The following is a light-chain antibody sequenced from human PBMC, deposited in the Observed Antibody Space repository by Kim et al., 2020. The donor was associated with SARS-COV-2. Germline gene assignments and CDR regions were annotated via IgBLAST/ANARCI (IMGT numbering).Light chain of an antibody. J-gene: IGLJ1*01. Sequence: SPGQTASINCSGDKLGDTYACWFQQRPGQSPVLVIYQDSKRPSGIPERFSGSNSGNTATLTISGTQAMDEADYYCQAWDSSTASYVFGTGTKVTVL. CDR2: QDS. CDR3: QAWDSSTASYV. CDR1: KLGDTY. V-gene: IGLV3-1*01.